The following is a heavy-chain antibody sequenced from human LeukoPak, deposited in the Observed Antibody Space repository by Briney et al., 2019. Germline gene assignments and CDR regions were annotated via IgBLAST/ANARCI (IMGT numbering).Heavy chain of an antibody. CDR2: LYESGPT. Sequence: QAGDSLRLSCAASGSTVSSNYMSWVRQAPGKGLEWVSVLYESGPTYYADSVKGRFTSSRNNAKNTLYLQMNSLRAEDTAVYYCARVPRYYYDSSGYYSTWFDYWGQGTLVTV. D-gene: IGHD3-22*01. J-gene: IGHJ4*02. CDR1: GSTVSSNY. V-gene: IGHV3-53*01. CDR3: ARVPRYYYDSSGYYSTWFDY.